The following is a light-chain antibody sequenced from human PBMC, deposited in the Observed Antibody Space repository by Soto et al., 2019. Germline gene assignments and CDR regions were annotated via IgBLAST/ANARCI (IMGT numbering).Light chain of an antibody. CDR3: QQYYHWGLS. CDR2: ASS. J-gene: IGKJ4*01. V-gene: IGKV3D-15*01. Sequence: VMTQSPGTLYLSPGERVTLFCRASQNVVNNIAWYQVKPAQPPRLLIYASSTRATGIPATFSGSGSETQFSLTISSLQSEDSAVYYCQQYYHWGLSFGGGTKVEI. CDR1: QNVVNN.